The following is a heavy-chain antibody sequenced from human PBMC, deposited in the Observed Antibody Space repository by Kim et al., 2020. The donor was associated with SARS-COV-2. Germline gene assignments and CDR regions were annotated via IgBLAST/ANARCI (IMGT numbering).Heavy chain of an antibody. CDR1: GFTFSNAW. V-gene: IGHV3-15*01. CDR3: VVFGELLPTYYYYYGMDV. D-gene: IGHD3-10*01. CDR2: IKSKTDGGTT. Sequence: GGSLRLSCAASGFTFSNAWMSWVRQAPGKGLEWVGRIKSKTDGGTTDYAAPVKGRFTISRDDSKNTLYLQMNSLKTEDTAVYYCVVFGELLPTYYYYYGMDVWDQGTTVTVSS. J-gene: IGHJ6*02.